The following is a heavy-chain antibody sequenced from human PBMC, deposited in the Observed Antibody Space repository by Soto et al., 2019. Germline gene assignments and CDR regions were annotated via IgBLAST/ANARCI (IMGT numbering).Heavy chain of an antibody. Sequence: EVQLLESGGGLVQPGGSLRLSCAASGFTFDSYAMSWVRQAPGKGLEWVSAISGSGVSTYYADSVKGRFTISRDNSKNTLYLQMNSLRGEDTAVYYCATDRWYFDLWGRGTLFTVSS. J-gene: IGHJ2*01. CDR1: GFTFDSYA. CDR3: ATDRWYFDL. CDR2: ISGSGVST. V-gene: IGHV3-23*01.